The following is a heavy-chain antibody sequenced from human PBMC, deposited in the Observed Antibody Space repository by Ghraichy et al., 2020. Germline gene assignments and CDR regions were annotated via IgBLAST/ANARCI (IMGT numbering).Heavy chain of an antibody. D-gene: IGHD2-21*01. CDR2: IYSGGTT. V-gene: IGHV3-53*01. J-gene: IGHJ3*02. Sequence: GGSLRLSCVGSGFDVSINRMSWVRQAPGKGLEWVSAIYSGGTTDYADSVKGRFTFSRDHSKNTVYLQMNSLRVDDTAVYYCARDLWAFDIWGQGTLVTVSS. CDR3: ARDLWAFDI. CDR1: GFDVSINR.